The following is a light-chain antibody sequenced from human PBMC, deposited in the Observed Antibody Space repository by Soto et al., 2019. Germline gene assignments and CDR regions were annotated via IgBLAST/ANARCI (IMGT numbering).Light chain of an antibody. V-gene: IGKV1-39*01. J-gene: IGKJ2*01. CDR1: QNIGRY. Sequence: DIQMTQSPSSLSASVADRVTITCRASQNIGRYLAWYQQQPGKAPNLLIYAASTLQSGVPSRFSGSGSGTDFTLTISSLQADDFATYYSQQTYKTPRTLGQGTNVEIK. CDR2: AAS. CDR3: QQTYKTPRT.